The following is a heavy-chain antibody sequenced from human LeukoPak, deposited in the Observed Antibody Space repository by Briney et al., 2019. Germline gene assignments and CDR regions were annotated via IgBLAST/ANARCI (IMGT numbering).Heavy chain of an antibody. CDR1: GFAFSSYA. CDR3: AKDLNLTYYYGSGSLSKDYYGMDV. V-gene: IGHV3-23*01. Sequence: SGGSLRLSCAASGFAFSSYAMSWVRQAPGKGLEWVSAISGSGGSTYYADSVKGRFTISRDNSKNTLYLQMNSLRAEDTAVYYCAKDLNLTYYYGSGSLSKDYYGMDVWGQGTTVTVSS. J-gene: IGHJ6*02. CDR2: ISGSGGST. D-gene: IGHD3-10*01.